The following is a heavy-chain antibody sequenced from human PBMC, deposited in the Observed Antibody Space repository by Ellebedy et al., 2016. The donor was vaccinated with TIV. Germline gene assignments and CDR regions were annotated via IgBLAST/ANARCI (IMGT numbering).Heavy chain of an antibody. J-gene: IGHJ5*02. D-gene: IGHD2-2*01. Sequence: PGGSLRLSCAASGFTFSSYGMNWVLHAPGTGLEWVSYIGDSTTFIKYADSVKVRFTISKDNAKNSLYLQMNSLRDEDTAVYYCARGCSSSSCYPDWFDRWGQGTQVIVSS. CDR2: IGDSTTFI. V-gene: IGHV3-48*02. CDR1: GFTFSSYG. CDR3: ARGCSSSSCYPDWFDR.